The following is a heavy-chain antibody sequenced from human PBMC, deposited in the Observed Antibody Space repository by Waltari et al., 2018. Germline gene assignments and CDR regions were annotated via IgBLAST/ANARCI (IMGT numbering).Heavy chain of an antibody. CDR3: ARVPFYCTNGVCYYYFDY. CDR1: GGSLSSGSSY. Sequence: QVQLQESGPGLVKPSQTLSLTCTVPGGSLSSGSSYWSWIRQPAGKGLEWIGRIYTSGSTNYNPSLKSRVTISVDTSKNQFSLKLSSVTAADTAVYYCARVPFYCTNGVCYYYFDYWGQGTLVTVSS. V-gene: IGHV4-61*02. D-gene: IGHD2-8*01. CDR2: IYTSGST. J-gene: IGHJ4*02.